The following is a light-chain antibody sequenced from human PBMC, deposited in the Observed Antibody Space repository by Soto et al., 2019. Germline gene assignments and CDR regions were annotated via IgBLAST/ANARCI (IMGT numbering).Light chain of an antibody. V-gene: IGLV1-44*01. CDR3: AAWDDSLNGYV. J-gene: IGLJ1*01. CDR1: SSNIGSNT. Sequence: QSLLTQPPSTSGTPGQRGTISCSGSSSNIGSNTVNWYQQLPGTAPKLLIYSNNQRPSGVPDRFSGSKSGTSASLAISGLQSEDEADYYCAAWDDSLNGYVFGTGTKVTVL. CDR2: SNN.